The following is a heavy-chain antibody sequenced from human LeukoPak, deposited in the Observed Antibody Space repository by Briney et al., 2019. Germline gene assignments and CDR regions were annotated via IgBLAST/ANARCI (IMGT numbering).Heavy chain of an antibody. CDR1: GGSISSSSYY. D-gene: IGHD6-19*01. CDR2: IYYSGGT. J-gene: IGHJ3*02. CDR3: ARLPPAQWLVRGDDAFGI. Sequence: TSETLSLTCTVSGGSISSSSYYWGWIRQPPGKGLEWIGSIYYSGGTYYNPSLKSRVTISVDTSKNQFSLKLSSVTAADTAVYYCARLPPAQWLVRGDDAFGIWGQGTMVTVSS. V-gene: IGHV4-39*01.